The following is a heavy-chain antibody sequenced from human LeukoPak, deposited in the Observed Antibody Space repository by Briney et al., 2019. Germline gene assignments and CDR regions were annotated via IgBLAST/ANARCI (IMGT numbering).Heavy chain of an antibody. J-gene: IGHJ4*02. Sequence: GSLRLSCAASGFAFSSSAMSWVRPAPGKGLEWLSTIFGGGGSTYYADSVKGRFTISRDNSKNTLYLHMKSLRAEDTAVYYCAKGSGWLLPQYFDFWGQGTLVTVSS. V-gene: IGHV3-23*01. CDR2: IFGGGGST. CDR3: AKGSGWLLPQYFDF. CDR1: GFAFSSSA. D-gene: IGHD2-21*01.